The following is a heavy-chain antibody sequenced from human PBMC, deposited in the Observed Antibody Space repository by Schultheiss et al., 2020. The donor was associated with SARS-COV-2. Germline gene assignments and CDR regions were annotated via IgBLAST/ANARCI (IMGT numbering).Heavy chain of an antibody. Sequence: GGSLRLSCAASGFTFSSYWMSWVRQAPGKGLEWVANIKQDGSEKYYVDSVKGRFTISRDNAKNSLYLQMNSLRAEDTAVYYCASTFGYSSGWYSYWGQGTLVTVSS. CDR1: GFTFSSYW. D-gene: IGHD6-19*01. CDR2: IKQDGSEK. CDR3: ASTFGYSSGWYSY. J-gene: IGHJ4*02. V-gene: IGHV3-7*01.